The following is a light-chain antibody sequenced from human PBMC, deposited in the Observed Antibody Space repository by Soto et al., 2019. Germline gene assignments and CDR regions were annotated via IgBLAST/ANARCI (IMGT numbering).Light chain of an antibody. Sequence: EIAWTQSPATLSLSPGERATLSCGASQSVSSYLAWYQQKPGQAPRLLIYGASTRATGIPDRFSGSGSGTHFTLTISRLENGDFAVYYGQHFGGTTFTFGQGTRLEIK. CDR1: QSVSSY. CDR3: QHFGGTTFT. J-gene: IGKJ5*01. CDR2: GAS. V-gene: IGKV3-20*01.